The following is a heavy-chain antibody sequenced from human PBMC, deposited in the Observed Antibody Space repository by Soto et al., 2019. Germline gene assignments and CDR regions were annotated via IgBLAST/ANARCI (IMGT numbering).Heavy chain of an antibody. D-gene: IGHD3-10*01. CDR1: GDTFSFYS. Sequence: QVQLVQSGAEVKRPGSSVKVSCKASGDTFSFYSINWVRQAPGLGLEWMGRVNPILSMSNYAQRFQGRVTMTADKSTSTAYRELSGLRSEDTAMYYCATSYGSGYRAFDYWGQGALVTVSS. CDR2: VNPILSMS. J-gene: IGHJ4*02. V-gene: IGHV1-69*04. CDR3: ATSYGSGYRAFDY.